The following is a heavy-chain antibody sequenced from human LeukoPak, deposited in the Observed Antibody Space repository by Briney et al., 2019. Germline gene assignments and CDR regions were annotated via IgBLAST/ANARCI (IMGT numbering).Heavy chain of an antibody. Sequence: PSETLSLTCTVSGGSISTSNYYWGWIRQPPGKGLEWIGNIFYSGSTYYSPSLRSRVTISLDTSRNQFSLKLNSVTAADTAVYYCARGAYVYYSDSSGYYYFDFWAQGTLVTVSS. J-gene: IGHJ4*02. D-gene: IGHD3-22*01. CDR3: ARGAYVYYSDSSGYYYFDF. V-gene: IGHV4-39*07. CDR2: IFYSGST. CDR1: GGSISTSNYY.